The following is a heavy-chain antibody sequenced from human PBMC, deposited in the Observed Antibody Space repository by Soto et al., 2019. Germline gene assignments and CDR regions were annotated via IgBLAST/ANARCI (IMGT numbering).Heavy chain of an antibody. J-gene: IGHJ6*02. CDR2: SGGSGGTT. Sequence: EVQLWECGGGLVQPGGSLRLSCAASGFIFNNYALTWVRQSPGKGLEWVSTSGGSGGTTYYADSVKGRFTISRDSSKNTLSLQMNSLRVVDTATYYCARDWTGNTCPCLDVWGQGTTVSVSS. CDR1: GFIFNNYA. D-gene: IGHD2-8*02. CDR3: ARDWTGNTCPCLDV. V-gene: IGHV3-23*01.